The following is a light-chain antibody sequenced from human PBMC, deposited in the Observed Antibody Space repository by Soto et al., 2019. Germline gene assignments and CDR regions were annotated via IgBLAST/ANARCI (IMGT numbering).Light chain of an antibody. CDR3: SAYAGSNNLVV. J-gene: IGLJ2*01. V-gene: IGLV2-8*01. CDR2: EVS. Sequence: QSALTQPPSASGSPGQSVTISCTGTSSDVGGYNYVSWYQQHPGKAPKLMIYEVSKRPSGVPDRFSGSKSGNTASLTVSGLHAADEADYYCSAYAGSNNLVVFGGGTKLTVL. CDR1: SSDVGGYNY.